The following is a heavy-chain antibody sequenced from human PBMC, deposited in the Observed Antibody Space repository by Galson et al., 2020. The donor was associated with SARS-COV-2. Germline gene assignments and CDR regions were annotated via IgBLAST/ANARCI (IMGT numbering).Heavy chain of an antibody. CDR1: GYTLTELS. CDR3: ATDLRYYGMDV. CDR2: FDPEDGET. Sequence: ASVTVSCKVSGYTLTELSLHWVRQAPGKGLEWMGGFDPEDGETIYAQTFQGRVTMTEDTYTDTAYMELSSLRSEDTAVYYCATDLRYYGMDVWGQGTTVTVSS. J-gene: IGHJ6*02. V-gene: IGHV1-24*01.